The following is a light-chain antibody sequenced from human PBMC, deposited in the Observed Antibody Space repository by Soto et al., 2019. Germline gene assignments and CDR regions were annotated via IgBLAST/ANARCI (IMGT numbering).Light chain of an antibody. V-gene: IGLV2-14*01. CDR1: SSDVGGYNF. J-gene: IGLJ2*01. Sequence: QSALTQPASVSGSPGQSITISCTGTSSDVGGYNFVSWYQQHPGKAPKLMIYEVTDRPSGVSNRFSGSKSGSTASLTISGLQAEDEADYYCMSYTSRDTLAFGGGTKLTVL. CDR2: EVT. CDR3: MSYTSRDTLA.